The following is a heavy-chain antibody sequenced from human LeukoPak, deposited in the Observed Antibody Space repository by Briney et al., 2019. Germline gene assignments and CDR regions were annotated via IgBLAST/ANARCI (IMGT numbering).Heavy chain of an antibody. Sequence: PSETLSLTCTVSGGSISSYYWSWIRQPPGKGLEWIGYIYYSGSTNYNPSLKSRVTISVDTSKNQFSLKLSSVTAADTAVYYCARVNSRIAAAGTYRYFGYWGQGTLVTVSS. J-gene: IGHJ4*02. D-gene: IGHD6-13*01. CDR2: IYYSGST. CDR3: ARVNSRIAAAGTYRYFGY. V-gene: IGHV4-59*01. CDR1: GGSISSYY.